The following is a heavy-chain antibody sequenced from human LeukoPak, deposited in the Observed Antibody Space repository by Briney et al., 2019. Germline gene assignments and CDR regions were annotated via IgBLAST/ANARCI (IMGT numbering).Heavy chain of an antibody. CDR3: ARSEVVVAATPFFQVWFDP. CDR2: IYPGGSDT. J-gene: IGHJ5*02. CDR1: GYSFTSYW. Sequence: GESLKISCKGSGYSFTSYWIGWVRQMPGKGLELVGIIYPGGSDTRYSPSFQGQVTISADKSISTAYLQWSSLKASDTAMYYCARSEVVVAATPFFQVWFDPWGQGTLVTVSS. V-gene: IGHV5-51*01. D-gene: IGHD2-15*01.